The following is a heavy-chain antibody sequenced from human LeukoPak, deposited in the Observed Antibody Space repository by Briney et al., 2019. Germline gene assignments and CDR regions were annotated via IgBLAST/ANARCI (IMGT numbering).Heavy chain of an antibody. CDR3: EKRPTISGTISL. V-gene: IGHV4-38-2*01. D-gene: IGHD1-20*01. CDR2: IYHGGNT. Sequence: KPSETLSLTCGVSGYTNSLSYYGGWIRQTPGKGLGWIGSIYHGGNTYYSPSFKSRVSLSIDTSKNQFSLKWPSVTASDKAIYYCEKRPTISGTISLGGQGTLVTVP. CDR1: GYTNSLSYY. J-gene: IGHJ4*02.